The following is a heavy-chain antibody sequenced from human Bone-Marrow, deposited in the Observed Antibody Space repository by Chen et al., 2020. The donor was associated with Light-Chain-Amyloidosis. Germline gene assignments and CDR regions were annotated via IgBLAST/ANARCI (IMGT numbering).Heavy chain of an antibody. V-gene: IGHV3-53*01. CDR1: GFSVRANY. CDR3: ARGAIDYGDSLRF. J-gene: IGHJ4*02. CDR2: IYDGGNK. Sequence: EVLLEESGGGLIQHGGSLRLSCAASGFSVRANYMSWVRQAPGKGLEWLSVIYDGGNKFYAESVRGRFTISRDNSKNTLSLEMNNLRAEDTAMYYCARGAIDYGDSLRFWGQGTLVTVSS. D-gene: IGHD4-17*01.